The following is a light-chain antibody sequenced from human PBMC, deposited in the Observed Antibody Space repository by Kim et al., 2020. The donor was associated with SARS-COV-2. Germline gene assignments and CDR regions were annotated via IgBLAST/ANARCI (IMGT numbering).Light chain of an antibody. Sequence: EIVMTQSPATLSVSPGERATISCRASQSVSKLAWYQQRPGQAPRLLIYSASTRATGIPARFSGSGSGTEFTLTISSLQSEDFAVYYCQQYNIWRTFGQGTKVDIK. CDR1: QSVSK. CDR2: SAS. J-gene: IGKJ1*01. V-gene: IGKV3-15*01. CDR3: QQYNIWRT.